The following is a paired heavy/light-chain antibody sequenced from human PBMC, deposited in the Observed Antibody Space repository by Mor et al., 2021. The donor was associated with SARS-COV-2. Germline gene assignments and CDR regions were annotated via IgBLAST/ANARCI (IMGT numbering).Heavy chain of an antibody. CDR3: AKPPPRYNSGVRQGNY. Sequence: EVQLLESGGDLVQPGGSLRLSCAASGFIFSNYVMSWVRQAPGKGLEWVSGISGSGASTFYADSVKGRFTISRDNSKNTLYLQMTSLRAEDTAVYYCAKPPPRYNSGVRQGNYWGQGALVSVSS. CDR1: GFIFSNYV. D-gene: IGHD1-26*01. J-gene: IGHJ4*02. V-gene: IGHV3-23*01. CDR2: ISGSGAST.
Light chain of an antibody. Sequence: DTQMTQSPSSVSASVGDRVAITCRASQGISSWLAWWQQKPGKAPILLIYAASSLETGVPSRFSGSGSGTDFTLTIDSLQPEDFATYYCQQVNNFPWTFGQGTKVEIK. J-gene: IGKJ1*01. CDR2: AAS. V-gene: IGKV1-12*02. CDR3: QQVNNFPWT. CDR1: QGISSW.